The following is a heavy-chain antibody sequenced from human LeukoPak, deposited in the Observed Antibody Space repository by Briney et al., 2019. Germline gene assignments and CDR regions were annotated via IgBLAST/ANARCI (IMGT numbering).Heavy chain of an antibody. CDR3: ARDEDGSGSYGY. V-gene: IGHV4-31*03. CDR1: GGSISSGDYY. CDR2: IYYSGST. Sequence: SETLSLTCTVSGGSISSGDYYWSWIRQHPGKGLEWIGYIYYSGSTYYNPSLKSRVTISVDTSKNQFSLKLSSVTAADTAVYYCARDEDGSGSYGYWGQGTLVTVSS. J-gene: IGHJ4*02. D-gene: IGHD3-10*01.